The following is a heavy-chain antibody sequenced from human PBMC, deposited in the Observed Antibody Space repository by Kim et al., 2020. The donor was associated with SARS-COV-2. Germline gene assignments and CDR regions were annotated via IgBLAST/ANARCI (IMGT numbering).Heavy chain of an antibody. CDR3: ARDGKYCSSTSCTGWVDY. D-gene: IGHD2-2*01. J-gene: IGHJ4*02. V-gene: IGHV3-48*02. Sequence: GGSLRLSCAASGFTFSSYSMNWVRQAPGKGLEWVSYISSSSSTIYYADSVKGRFTISRDNAKNSLYLQMNSLRDEDTAVYYCARDGKYCSSTSCTGWVDYWGQGTLVTVSS. CDR2: ISSSSSTI. CDR1: GFTFSSYS.